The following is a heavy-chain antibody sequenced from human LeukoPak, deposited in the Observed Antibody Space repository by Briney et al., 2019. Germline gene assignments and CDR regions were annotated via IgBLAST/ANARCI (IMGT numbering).Heavy chain of an antibody. CDR2: ISSSSSSYI. J-gene: IGHJ4*02. V-gene: IGHV3-21*04. D-gene: IGHD3-22*01. CDR3: TRSGYRHPYHFES. CDR1: GFTFSSYS. Sequence: GGSLRLSCAASGFTFSSYSMNWVRQAPGKGLEWVSSISSSSSSYIYYADSVKGRFTISRDNSKNTLSLQMNSLRAEDTAIYYCTRSGYRHPYHFESWGQGTLVIVSS.